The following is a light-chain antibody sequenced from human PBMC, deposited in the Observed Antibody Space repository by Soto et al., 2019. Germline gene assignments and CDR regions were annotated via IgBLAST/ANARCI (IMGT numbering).Light chain of an antibody. CDR2: TTS. Sequence: IQMTQSPSSLSASGGDRFTMACRASQSINNYLNWYQQKPGEAPKLLIYTTSNLQTGVPSRFSGSGSETDFTLTISSLQPDDFATYYCQQSFRTPYTFGQGTRLEIK. CDR3: QQSFRTPYT. J-gene: IGKJ5*01. CDR1: QSINNY. V-gene: IGKV1-39*01.